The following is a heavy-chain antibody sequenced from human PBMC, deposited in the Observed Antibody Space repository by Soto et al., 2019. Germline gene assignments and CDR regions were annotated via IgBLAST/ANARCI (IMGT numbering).Heavy chain of an antibody. CDR2: INPDGTKT. V-gene: IGHV3-74*01. J-gene: IGHJ5*02. Sequence: GGSLRLSCAVSRFTFSAYWMHWVRQTPGKGLVWVSRINPDGTKTNYADSVEGRFTISRDNAKSTLYLQMNSLSAEDTAIYFCSSDTFGLRDTWGQGTLVTVSS. CDR3: SSDTFGLRDT. D-gene: IGHD3-3*01. CDR1: RFTFSAYW.